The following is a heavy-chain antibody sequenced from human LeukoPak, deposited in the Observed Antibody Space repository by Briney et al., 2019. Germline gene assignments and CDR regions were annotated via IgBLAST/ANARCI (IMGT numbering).Heavy chain of an antibody. V-gene: IGHV3-15*01. D-gene: IGHD5-24*01. J-gene: IGHJ4*02. CDR2: IKSKTDGGTT. CDR3: TRREGYNLEGDY. Sequence: GGSLRLSCAASGFTFSSYAMSWVRQAPGKGLEWVGRIKSKTDGGTTDYAAPVKGRFTSSRDDSKITLYLQMNSLKTEDTAVYYCTRREGYNLEGDYWGQGTLVTVSS. CDR1: GFTFSSYA.